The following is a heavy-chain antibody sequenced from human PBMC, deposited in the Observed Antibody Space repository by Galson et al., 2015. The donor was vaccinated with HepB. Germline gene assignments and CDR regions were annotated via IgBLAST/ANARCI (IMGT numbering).Heavy chain of an antibody. CDR1: GGTFSSYA. D-gene: IGHD6-19*01. CDR2: IIPIFGTA. J-gene: IGHJ2*01. Sequence: SVKVSCKASGGTFSSYAISWVRQAPGQGLEWMGGIIPIFGTANYAQKFQGRVTITADESTSTAYMELSSLRSEDTAVYYCARVKEQWLGSYWYFDLWGRGTLVTVSS. CDR3: ARVKEQWLGSYWYFDL. V-gene: IGHV1-69*13.